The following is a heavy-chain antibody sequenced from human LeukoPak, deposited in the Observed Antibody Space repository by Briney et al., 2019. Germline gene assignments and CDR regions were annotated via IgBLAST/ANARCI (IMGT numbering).Heavy chain of an antibody. CDR3: ARGRRYFDWLLRGYYFDH. V-gene: IGHV4-34*01. CDR2: INHSGST. J-gene: IGHJ4*02. Sequence: SETLSLTCAVYGGSFSGYYWSWIRQPPGKGLEWIGEINHSGSTNYNPSPKSRVTISVDTSKNQFSLKLSSVTAADTAAYYCARGRRYFDWLLRGYYFDHWGQGTLVTVSS. CDR1: GGSFSGYY. D-gene: IGHD3-9*01.